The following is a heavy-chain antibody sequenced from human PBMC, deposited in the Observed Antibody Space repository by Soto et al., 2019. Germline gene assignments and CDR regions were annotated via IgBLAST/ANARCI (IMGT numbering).Heavy chain of an antibody. Sequence: SLRLSCAGSGFTFSSFAMSWVREAPGKGLELVAATAYGGSNNYYADAVKGRVIISRDNSKNTLDLLLNTQRAEDTAVYYCAGVYYGGNSVNNYWGQGTPVTVSS. J-gene: IGHJ4*02. CDR1: GFTFSSFA. D-gene: IGHD2-8*01. CDR2: TAYGGSNN. V-gene: IGHV3-30-3*01. CDR3: AGVYYGGNSVNNY.